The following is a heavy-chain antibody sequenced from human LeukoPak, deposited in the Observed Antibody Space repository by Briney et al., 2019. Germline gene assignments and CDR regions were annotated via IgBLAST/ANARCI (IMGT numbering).Heavy chain of an antibody. D-gene: IGHD6-19*01. J-gene: IGHJ4*02. CDR3: ARDRSYSSGLFGY. Sequence: ASVKVSCKASGYTFTGYYMHWVRQAPGQGLEWMGWINPNSGGTNYAQKFQGRVTMTRDTSISTAYMELSRLRSDDTAVYYCARDRSYSSGLFGYWGQGTLVTVSS. CDR1: GYTFTGYY. CDR2: INPNSGGT. V-gene: IGHV1-2*02.